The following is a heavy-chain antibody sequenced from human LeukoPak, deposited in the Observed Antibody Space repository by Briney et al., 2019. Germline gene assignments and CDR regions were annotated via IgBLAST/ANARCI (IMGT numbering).Heavy chain of an antibody. CDR1: GFTFSHYS. V-gene: IGHV3-48*04. J-gene: IGHJ4*02. D-gene: IGHD5-24*01. CDR3: ARDYNCAFDN. CDR2: IGISSGNT. Sequence: PGGSLRLSCVASGFTFSHYSMNWVRQAPGKGLEWISYIGISSGNTKYADSVKGRFTIFGDSAKKSLYLQMTRLRVEDTAVYYCARDYNCAFDNWGQGTLVTVSS.